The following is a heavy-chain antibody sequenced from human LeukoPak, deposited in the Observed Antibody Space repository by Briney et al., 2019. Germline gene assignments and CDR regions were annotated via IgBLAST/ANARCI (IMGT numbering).Heavy chain of an antibody. CDR2: ISSSGSTI. CDR1: GFTFSSYE. Sequence: GGSLRLSCAASGFTFSSYEMNWVRQAPGKGLEWVSYISSSGSTIYYADSVKGRFTISRDNAKNSLYLQMNSLRAEDTAVYYCARDPTQTYYYDSSGYYPFDYWGQGALVTVSS. V-gene: IGHV3-48*03. J-gene: IGHJ4*02. D-gene: IGHD3-22*01. CDR3: ARDPTQTYYYDSSGYYPFDY.